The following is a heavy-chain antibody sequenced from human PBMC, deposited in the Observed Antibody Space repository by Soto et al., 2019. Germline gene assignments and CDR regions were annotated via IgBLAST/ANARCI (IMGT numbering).Heavy chain of an antibody. V-gene: IGHV3-23*01. Sequence: GESLKISCAASGFTFSNYAMNWVRQAPGKGLEWVSTISGFVGSTYYADSVKGRFTISRDNSKNTLYLQMNSVRAEDTAVYYCAKDISIGFFDYWGQGTLVTVSS. CDR3: AKDISIGFFDY. J-gene: IGHJ4*02. CDR1: GFTFSNYA. CDR2: ISGFVGST.